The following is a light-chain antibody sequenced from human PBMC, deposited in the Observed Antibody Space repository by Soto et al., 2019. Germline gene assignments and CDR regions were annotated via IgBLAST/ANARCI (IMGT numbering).Light chain of an antibody. V-gene: IGKV1-9*01. CDR1: QGISSY. Sequence: IQLTQSPSSLSASLGDRVTITFRASQGISSYLAWYQQRPGKAPKLLIYAASTLQSGVPSRFSGSGSGTDFTLTISALQPEDFTTYYCQQSYSTPRTFGQGTKVDIK. J-gene: IGKJ1*01. CDR2: AAS. CDR3: QQSYSTPRT.